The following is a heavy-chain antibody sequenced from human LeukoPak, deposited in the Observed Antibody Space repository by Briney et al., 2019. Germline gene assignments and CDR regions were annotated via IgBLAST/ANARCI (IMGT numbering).Heavy chain of an antibody. CDR3: ARQGLNTGTYKGRDAFDI. V-gene: IGHV4-59*01. J-gene: IGHJ3*02. CDR1: GGSISSYY. CDR2: IYYSGST. D-gene: IGHD1-26*01. Sequence: SETLSLTCTVSGGSISSYYWSWIRQPPGKGLEWIGYIYYSGSTNYNPSLKSRVTISVDTSKNQFSLKLSSVTAADTAVYYCARQGLNTGTYKGRDAFDIWGQGTMVTVSS.